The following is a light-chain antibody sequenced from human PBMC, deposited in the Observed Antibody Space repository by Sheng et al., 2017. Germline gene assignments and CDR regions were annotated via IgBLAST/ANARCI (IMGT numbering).Light chain of an antibody. J-gene: IGKJ1*01. Sequence: EIVLTQSPATLSLSLGERATLSCRASQTLSSRHLAWYQQKPGQAPRLLIYAASSRATGIPDRFSGSGSGTDFTLTISRLEPEDFAVYFCQQFGSSTWTFGQGTKVET. V-gene: IGKV3-20*01. CDR2: AAS. CDR3: QQFGSSTWT. CDR1: QTLSSRH.